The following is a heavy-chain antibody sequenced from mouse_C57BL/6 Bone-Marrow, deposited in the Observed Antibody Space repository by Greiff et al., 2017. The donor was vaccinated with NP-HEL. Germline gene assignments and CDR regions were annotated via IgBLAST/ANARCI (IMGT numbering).Heavy chain of an antibody. CDR2: INPYNGGT. CDR3: AKGLPWFAY. D-gene: IGHD3-3*01. CDR1: GYTFTDYY. V-gene: IGHV1-19*01. J-gene: IGHJ3*01. Sequence: EVKLMESGPVLVKPGASVKMSCKASGYTFTDYYMNWVKQSHGKSLEWIGVINPYNGGTSYNQKFKGKATLTVDKSSSTAYMELNSLTSEDSAVYYCAKGLPWFAYWGQGTLVTVSA.